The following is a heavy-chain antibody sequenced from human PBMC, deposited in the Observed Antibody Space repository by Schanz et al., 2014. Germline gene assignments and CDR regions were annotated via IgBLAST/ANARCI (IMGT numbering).Heavy chain of an antibody. CDR3: VRDSFFAFDY. CDR2: VSRSTPDI. D-gene: IGHD3-3*01. J-gene: IGHJ4*02. V-gene: IGHV3-48*01. CDR1: GFTFSAYA. Sequence: EVHLVESGGGLVQPGGSLRLSCAASGFTFSAYAMTWVRQIPGKGLEWVSYVSRSTPDIYYADSVKGRFTMSRDNAKNSVFLQMNSLRAEDTAVYYCVRDSFFAFDYWGQGTLVTVSS.